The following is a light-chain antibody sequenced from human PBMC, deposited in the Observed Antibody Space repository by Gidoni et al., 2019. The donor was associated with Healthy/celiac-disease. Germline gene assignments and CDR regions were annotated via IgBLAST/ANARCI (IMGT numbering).Light chain of an antibody. CDR3: QQYNNWRGT. CDR1: QSVSSN. V-gene: IGKV3-15*01. CDR2: GAS. J-gene: IGKJ2*02. Sequence: EIVMTQSPATLSVSPGERATLSCRASQSVSSNLAWYQQKPGQAPRLLIYGASTRATGIPARFSGSGSGTEFTLTISSLQSEEFAVYYCQQYNNWRGTFGQGTKLEIK.